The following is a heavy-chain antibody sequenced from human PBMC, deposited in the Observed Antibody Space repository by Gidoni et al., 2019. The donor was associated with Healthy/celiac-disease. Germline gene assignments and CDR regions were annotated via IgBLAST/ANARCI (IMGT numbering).Heavy chain of an antibody. D-gene: IGHD1-26*01. V-gene: IGHV3-30*03. Sequence: TFSSYGMHWVRQAPGKGLEWVAVISYDGSNKYYADSVKGRFTISRDNSKNTLYLQINSLRAEDTAVYYCARDVREGLFDYWGQVTLVTVSS. CDR3: ARDVREGLFDY. CDR1: TFSSYG. J-gene: IGHJ4*02. CDR2: ISYDGSNK.